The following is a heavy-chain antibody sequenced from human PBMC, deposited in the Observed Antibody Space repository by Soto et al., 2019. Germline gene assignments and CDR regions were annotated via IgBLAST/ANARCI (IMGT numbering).Heavy chain of an antibody. V-gene: IGHV1-18*01. CDR1: GYTFRDYG. CDR2: INAYNGNT. Sequence: ASVKVSCKASGYTFRDYGISWVRQAPGQGLEWMGWINAYNGNTNYAQNLQGRVTLTTDTSTSTAYMELRSLRSNDTAVYYCAMVDVYVTPSPQDVWGQGTTVTVSS. J-gene: IGHJ6*02. D-gene: IGHD3-16*01. CDR3: AMVDVYVTPSPQDV.